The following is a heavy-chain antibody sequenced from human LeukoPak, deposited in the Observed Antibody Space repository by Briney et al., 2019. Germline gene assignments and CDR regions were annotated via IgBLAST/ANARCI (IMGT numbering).Heavy chain of an antibody. CDR1: EFTYGTSW. V-gene: IGHV3-7*01. J-gene: IGHJ4*02. Sequence: PGGSLRLSCAASEFTYGTSWMSWVRQAPGKGLEWVANINRDGTATHYVDFVKGRFTISRDNGKRSLYPQMNSLRVEDTAVYFCASGDYFNSWGQGTLVAVSS. CDR2: INRDGTAT. CDR3: ASGDYFNS. D-gene: IGHD2-15*01.